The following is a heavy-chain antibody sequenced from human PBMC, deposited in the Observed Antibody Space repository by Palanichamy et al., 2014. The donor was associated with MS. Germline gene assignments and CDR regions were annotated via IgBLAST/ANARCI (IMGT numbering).Heavy chain of an antibody. V-gene: IGHV3-33*01. CDR3: ARDPYSPPNYISSYPDY. Sequence: QVQLVESGGGVVQPGKSLRLSCAASRFTFSSFGMHWVRQAPGKGLEWVAVIWYDGSNKYYADSVKGRFTISRDNAKNTLFLQMNSLRAEDTAVYYCARDPYSPPNYISSYPDYWGQGTLVTVSS. CDR1: RFTFSSFG. CDR2: IWYDGSNK. D-gene: IGHD2-21*01. J-gene: IGHJ4*02.